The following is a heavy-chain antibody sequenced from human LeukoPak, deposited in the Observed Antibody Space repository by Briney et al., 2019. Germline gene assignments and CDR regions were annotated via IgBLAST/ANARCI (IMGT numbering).Heavy chain of an antibody. CDR1: GFTFDDYA. CDR3: AKDERDPAYYYGMDV. V-gene: IGHV3-43D*03. J-gene: IGHJ6*02. CDR2: ISWDGGST. D-gene: IGHD5-24*01. Sequence: PGGSLRLSCAASGFTFDDYAMHWVRQAPGKGLEWVSLISWDGGSTYYADSVKGRFTISRDNSKNSLYLQMNSLRAEDTALYYCAKDERDPAYYYGMDVWGQGTTVTVSS.